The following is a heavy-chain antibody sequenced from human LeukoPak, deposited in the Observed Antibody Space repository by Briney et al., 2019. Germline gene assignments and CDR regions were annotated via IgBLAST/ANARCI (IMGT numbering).Heavy chain of an antibody. Sequence: PGGSLRLSCAASGFTFNTYSLNWVRQAPGKGLEWVASSSYSGVYLFYADSVKGRFTISRDNAKSSLNLQMSSLGAEDTAVYYCARSAAGEYTALDYWGQGTLVTVSS. CDR2: SSYSGVYL. V-gene: IGHV3-21*01. CDR1: GFTFNTYS. D-gene: IGHD4-17*01. CDR3: ARSAAGEYTALDY. J-gene: IGHJ4*02.